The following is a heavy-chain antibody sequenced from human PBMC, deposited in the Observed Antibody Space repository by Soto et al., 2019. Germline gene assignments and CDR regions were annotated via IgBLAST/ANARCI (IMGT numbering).Heavy chain of an antibody. CDR2: IIPIFGTA. V-gene: IGHV1-69*13. CDR1: GGTFSSYA. D-gene: IGHD1-26*01. Sequence: GASVKVSCKASGGTFSSYAISWVRQAPGQGLEWMGGIIPIFGTANYAQKFQGRVTITADESTSTAYMELSSLRSEDTAVYYCAREDVSEYSGSYYVYWGQGTLVTVSS. CDR3: AREDVSEYSGSYYVY. J-gene: IGHJ4*02.